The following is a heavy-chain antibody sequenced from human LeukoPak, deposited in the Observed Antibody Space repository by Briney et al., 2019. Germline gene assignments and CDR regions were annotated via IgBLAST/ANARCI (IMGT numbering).Heavy chain of an antibody. D-gene: IGHD3-22*01. CDR2: IYNSGRT. J-gene: IGHJ4*02. Sequence: SDTLSLTRTLCCASISSYYWSWIRPPPGKGLEWIGYIYNSGRTNYNPSLKSRVTISVDTSKNQFSLKLSSVTAADTAVYYCARSGRYYESSGYYYVVYWDQGTLVTVSS. V-gene: IGHV4-59*08. CDR3: ARSGRYYESSGYYYVVY. CDR1: CASISSYY.